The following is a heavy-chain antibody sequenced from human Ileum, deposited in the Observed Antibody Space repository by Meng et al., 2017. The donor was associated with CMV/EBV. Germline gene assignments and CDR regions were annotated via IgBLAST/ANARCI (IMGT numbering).Heavy chain of an antibody. Sequence: GESLKISCKGSGYSFTSYWIGWVRQMPVKGLEWMGIIYPGDSDTRYSPSFQGQVTISADKSISTAYLQWSSLKASDTAMYYSARHDGVEYQLLPRAGYYYYGMDVWGQGTMVTVSS. CDR1: GYSFTSYW. CDR2: IYPGDSDT. V-gene: IGHV5-51*01. CDR3: ARHDGVEYQLLPRAGYYYYGMDV. D-gene: IGHD2-2*01. J-gene: IGHJ6*02.